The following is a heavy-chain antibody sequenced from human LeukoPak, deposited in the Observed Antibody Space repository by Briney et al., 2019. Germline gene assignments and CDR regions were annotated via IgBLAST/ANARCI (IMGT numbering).Heavy chain of an antibody. CDR1: GGSISTSSYY. V-gene: IGHV4-39*07. D-gene: IGHD3-22*01. J-gene: IGHJ4*02. Sequence: PSETLSLTCTVSGGSISTSSYYWGWVRQPPGKGLEWIGNIFYSGSTYYSPSLKSRVTISLDTSRNQFSLKLNSVTAADTAGYYCASLRRAYYHDSSWYYGVPKPDYWGQGTLVTVSS. CDR3: ASLRRAYYHDSSWYYGVPKPDY. CDR2: IFYSGST.